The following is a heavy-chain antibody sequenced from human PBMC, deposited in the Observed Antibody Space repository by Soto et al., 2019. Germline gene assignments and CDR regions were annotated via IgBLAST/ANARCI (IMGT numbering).Heavy chain of an antibody. D-gene: IGHD4-17*01. CDR1: GGSFSGYI. CDR3: GRDVRRYYSDQFDS. V-gene: IGHV4-34*01. CDR2: INHSGSA. J-gene: IGHJ4*02. Sequence: TSETLSLTCDVYGGSFSGYIWTWIRQTPGKGLQWIGQINHSGSANYNPSLKSRVTISVHTSNSQLSLNLTSVTAADTAVYYCGRDVRRYYSDQFDSWGQGILVTVSS.